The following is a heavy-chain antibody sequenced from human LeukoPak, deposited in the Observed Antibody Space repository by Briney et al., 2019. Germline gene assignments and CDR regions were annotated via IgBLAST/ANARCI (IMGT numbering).Heavy chain of an antibody. Sequence: SVKVSCKASGYTFTGYYMHWVRQAPGQGLEWMGGIIPIFGTANYAQKFQGRVTITADESTSTAYMELSSLRSEDTAVYYCARAPVHWGFGEVVTENYYYYYMDVWGKGTTVTISS. CDR3: ARAPVHWGFGEVVTENYYYYYMDV. D-gene: IGHD3-10*01. CDR2: IIPIFGTA. J-gene: IGHJ6*03. V-gene: IGHV1-69*13. CDR1: GYTFTGYY.